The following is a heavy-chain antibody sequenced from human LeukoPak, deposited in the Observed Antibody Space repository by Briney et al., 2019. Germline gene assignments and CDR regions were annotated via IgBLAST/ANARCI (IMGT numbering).Heavy chain of an antibody. CDR2: IIPIFGTA. D-gene: IGHD6-13*01. CDR1: GYTFTSHG. V-gene: IGHV1-69*13. J-gene: IGHJ6*03. CDR3: ASWKQQYYYYYMDV. Sequence: GASMKVSCRTSGYTFTSHGITWVRQAPGQGLEWMGGIIPIFGTANYAQKFQGRVTITADESTSTAYMELSSLRSEDTAVYYCASWKQQYYYYYMDVWGKGTTVTVSS.